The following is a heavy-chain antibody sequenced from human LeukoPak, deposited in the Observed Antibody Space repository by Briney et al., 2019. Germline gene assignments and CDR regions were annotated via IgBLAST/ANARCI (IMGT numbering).Heavy chain of an antibody. CDR2: ISYDGRNK. Sequence: GGSLRLSCAASGFTFSDYAMHWVRQAPGKGLEWVAFISYDGRNKYYADSVKGRFTISRDNAKNSLYLQMNSLRDEDTAVYYCARDPGLDYWGQGTLVTVSS. CDR3: ARDPGLDY. CDR1: GFTFSDYA. V-gene: IGHV3-30*04. J-gene: IGHJ4*02.